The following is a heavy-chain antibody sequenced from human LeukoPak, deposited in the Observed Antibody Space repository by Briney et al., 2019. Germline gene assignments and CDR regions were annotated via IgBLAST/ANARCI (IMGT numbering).Heavy chain of an antibody. V-gene: IGHV3-23*01. J-gene: IGHJ4*02. Sequence: PGGSLRLSCAASGFTFSSYSMNWVRQAPGKGLQWVSTISVSGDNTYYADSVKGRFTISRDNSKNTLYLQMNSLRADDTAIYYCAKRSSGGPYYFDYWGQGTLVTVSS. CDR2: ISVSGDNT. D-gene: IGHD3-10*01. CDR3: AKRSSGGPYYFDY. CDR1: GFTFSSYS.